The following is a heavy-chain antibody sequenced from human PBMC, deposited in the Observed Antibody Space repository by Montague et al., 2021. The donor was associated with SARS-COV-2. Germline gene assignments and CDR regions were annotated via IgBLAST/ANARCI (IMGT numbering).Heavy chain of an antibody. J-gene: IGHJ4*02. CDR2: TNYRSKWTS. D-gene: IGHD4-17*01. V-gene: IGHV6-1*01. CDR3: VRDTGSAQAGFDA. Sequence: CAISGDSDCVKTPTRNWVKHTSSVGLELLVGTNYRSKWTSDYATSVEGRISIDPDTSKNQFFLHLGSVTPEDTGVYYCVRDTGSAQAGFDAWGQGTLVTVSS. CDR1: GDSDCVKTPT.